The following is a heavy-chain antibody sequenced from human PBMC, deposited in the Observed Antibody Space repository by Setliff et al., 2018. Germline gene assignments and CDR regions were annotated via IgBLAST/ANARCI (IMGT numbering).Heavy chain of an antibody. Sequence: PGESLKISCKGSGYTFSNYWIGWVRQMPGKGLEWMGIIHPGDSDTRYSPSFQDQVTFSADKSINTAYLQWSSLQASDTATYYCARVVGAEGMGVDYWGQGTLVTVSS. J-gene: IGHJ4*02. V-gene: IGHV5-51*01. CDR1: GYTFSNYW. D-gene: IGHD2-15*01. CDR2: IHPGDSDT. CDR3: ARVVGAEGMGVDY.